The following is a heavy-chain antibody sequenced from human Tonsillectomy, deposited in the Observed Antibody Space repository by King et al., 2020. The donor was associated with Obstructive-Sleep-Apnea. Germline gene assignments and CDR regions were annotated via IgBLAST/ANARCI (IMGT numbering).Heavy chain of an antibody. Sequence: QVQLQESGPGLVKPSETLSLTCTVSGGSISHYYWSWLRRPPGKGLEWIGYISNSGSTNQNPSLKNRATMSVDTSKNQFSLRLNSVTAADTAVYYCARDYPWAWLSNRGEIHYYGLDVWGQGTTVTVSS. CDR2: ISNSGST. CDR3: ARDYPWAWLSNRGEIHYYGLDV. D-gene: IGHD3-10*01. V-gene: IGHV4-59*01. CDR1: GGSISHYY. J-gene: IGHJ6*02.